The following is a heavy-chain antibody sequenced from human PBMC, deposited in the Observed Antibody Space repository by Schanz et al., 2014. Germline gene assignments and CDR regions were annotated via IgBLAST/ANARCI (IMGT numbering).Heavy chain of an antibody. V-gene: IGHV3-11*05. J-gene: IGHJ4*01. D-gene: IGHD4-17*01. CDR2: ISSSGSYT. Sequence: VQLVESGGGLVKPGGSLRLSCAASGFTFSDYYMSWIRQAPGKGLEWVSYISSSGSYTNYADSVKGRFTTSRDNGKKSMYLQMNSLSAEDTAVYFCARPFLGYYGDLAYWGHGTLLTVSS. CDR3: ARPFLGYYGDLAY. CDR1: GFTFSDYY.